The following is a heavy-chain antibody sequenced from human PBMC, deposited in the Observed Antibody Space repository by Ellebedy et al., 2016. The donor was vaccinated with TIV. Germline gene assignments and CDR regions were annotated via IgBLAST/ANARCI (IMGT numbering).Heavy chain of an antibody. V-gene: IGHV3-15*01. CDR1: GFTFSNAW. CDR3: TTAVQLEGGYYYYGMDV. J-gene: IGHJ6*02. Sequence: GGSLRLSCAASGFTFSNAWMSWVRQAPGKGLEWVGRIKSKTDGGTTDYAAPVKGRFTISRDDSKNTLYLQMNSLKTEDTAVYYCTTAVQLEGGYYYYGMDVWGQGTTVTVSS. CDR2: IKSKTDGGTT. D-gene: IGHD1-1*01.